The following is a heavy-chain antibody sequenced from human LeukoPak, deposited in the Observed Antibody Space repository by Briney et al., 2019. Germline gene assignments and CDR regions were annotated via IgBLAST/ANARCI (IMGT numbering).Heavy chain of an antibody. D-gene: IGHD6-19*01. CDR1: GGTFSSYA. CDR2: IIPILGIA. J-gene: IGHJ4*02. V-gene: IGHV1-69*04. Sequence: ASVKVSCKASGGTFSSYAISWVRQAPGQGLEWMGRIIPILGIANYAQKFQGRVTITADKSTSTAYMELSSLRSEDTAVYYCVRDHMRQWLPYYFDYWGQGTLVTVSS. CDR3: VRDHMRQWLPYYFDY.